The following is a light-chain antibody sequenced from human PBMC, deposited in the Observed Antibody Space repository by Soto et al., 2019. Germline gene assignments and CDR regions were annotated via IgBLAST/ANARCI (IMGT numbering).Light chain of an antibody. J-gene: IGLJ2*01. CDR2: DAV. CDR1: TDGGGFHF. Sequence: QSVLTQPASVSASPGQSITISCSETTDGGGFHFVSWYQHRPGKAPKLILYDAVNRPSGVSDRFSGSQFGDTASLTISGLQSEDEAEYYCSSSLGSSLLFGGGTKLTVL. CDR3: SSSLGSSLL. V-gene: IGLV2-14*01.